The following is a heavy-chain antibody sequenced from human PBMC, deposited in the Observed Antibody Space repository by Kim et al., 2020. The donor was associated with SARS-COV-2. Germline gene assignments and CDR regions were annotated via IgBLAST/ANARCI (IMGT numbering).Heavy chain of an antibody. CDR2: IYYTGST. V-gene: IGHV4-59*08. J-gene: IGHJ4*01. CDR3: ARSNVRGVLRYFDY. D-gene: IGHD3-10*01. CDR1: GGSISNYY. Sequence: SETLSLTCTVSGGSISNYYWSWIRQPPGKGLEWIGYIYYTGSTNYNSSLKSRLTISLDTSGNQFSLKLNSVTAADTAIYYCARSNVRGVLRYFDYWGHGTVVTVSS.